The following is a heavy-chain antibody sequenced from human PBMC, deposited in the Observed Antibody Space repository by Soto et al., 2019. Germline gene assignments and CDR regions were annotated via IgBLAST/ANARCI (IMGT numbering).Heavy chain of an antibody. D-gene: IGHD6-13*01. Sequence: SETLSLTCTVSGGSISSSSYYWGWIRQPPGKGLERIGSIYYSGSTYYNPPLKSRVTISVDTSKNQFSLKLSSVTAADTAMYYCARGRSSSWFYFDYWGQGTLVTVSS. J-gene: IGHJ4*02. CDR2: IYYSGST. CDR3: ARGRSSSWFYFDY. CDR1: GGSISSSSYY. V-gene: IGHV4-39*07.